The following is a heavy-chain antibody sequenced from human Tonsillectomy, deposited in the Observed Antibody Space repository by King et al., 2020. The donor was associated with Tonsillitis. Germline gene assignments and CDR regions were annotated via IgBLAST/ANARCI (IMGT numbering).Heavy chain of an antibody. D-gene: IGHD2/OR15-2a*01. J-gene: IGHJ6*02. CDR2: ISGSGGST. CDR1: GFTFSSYA. V-gene: IGHV3-23*04. CDR3: ARPRSYCNSPTCSTGGMDV. Sequence: VQLVESGGGLVQPGGSLRLSCAASGFTFSSYAMNWVRQAPGKGLEWVSVISGSGGSTYYADSVKGRFTISRDNSKNTLYLQMNSLRAEDTAVYYCARPRSYCNSPTCSTGGMDVWGQGTTVTVSS.